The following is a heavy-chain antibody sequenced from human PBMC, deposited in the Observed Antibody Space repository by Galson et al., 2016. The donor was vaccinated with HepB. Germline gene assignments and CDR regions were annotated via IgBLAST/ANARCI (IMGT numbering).Heavy chain of an antibody. CDR3: AKGCVHCSGKRCSGVDYYSYGLDV. J-gene: IGHJ6*02. V-gene: IGHV3-23*01. CDR1: GFTFSNFA. D-gene: IGHD2-15*01. CDR2: ISGSGGST. Sequence: SLRLSCAASGFTFSNFAFNWVRQAPGKGLQWVSGISGSGGSTYYAGSVRGRFTISRDNSKSTVYLQMNSLRSEDTAVYYCAKGCVHCSGKRCSGVDYYSYGLDVWGQGTTVTVSS.